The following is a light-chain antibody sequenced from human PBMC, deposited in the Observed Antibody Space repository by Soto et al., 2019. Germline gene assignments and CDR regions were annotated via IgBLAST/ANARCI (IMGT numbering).Light chain of an antibody. CDR1: QSVSNNY. CDR2: GAS. Sequence: EIVLTQSPGTLSLSPGERATLSCRASQSVSNNYLAWYQQKPGQAPRLLIYGASNRATGIPDRFSGSGSGTDFTLTISRLEPEDSAVYYCQHYHNWPPLFGQGTKVDI. J-gene: IGKJ1*01. CDR3: QHYHNWPPL. V-gene: IGKV3-20*01.